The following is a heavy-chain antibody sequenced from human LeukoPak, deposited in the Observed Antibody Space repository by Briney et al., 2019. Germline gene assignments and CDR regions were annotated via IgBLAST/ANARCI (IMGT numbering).Heavy chain of an antibody. D-gene: IGHD2-15*01. J-gene: IGHJ4*02. V-gene: IGHV3-21*01. CDR2: ISSGSTYI. Sequence: KPGRSLRLSCAASGFTFSSYVMNWVRQAPGKGLEWVSSISSGSTYIYYADSVKGRFTISRDNAKNSLYLQMNSLRAEDTAVYYCARLGYCSGGSCSSFDYWGQGTLVTVSS. CDR3: ARLGYCSGGSCSSFDY. CDR1: GFTFSSYV.